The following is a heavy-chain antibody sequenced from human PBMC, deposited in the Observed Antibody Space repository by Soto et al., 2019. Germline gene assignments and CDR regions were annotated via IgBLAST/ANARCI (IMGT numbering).Heavy chain of an antibody. V-gene: IGHV1-8*01. CDR3: ARAQHFWSGSEGVFEP. Sequence: ASVKVSCKASGDTFTSYDINWVRQATGQGLEWMGWMNPNSGNTGYAQKFQGRVTMTRNTSISTAYMELSSLRSEDTAVYYCARAQHFWSGSEGVFEPWGQGTRITVSS. D-gene: IGHD3-3*02. CDR1: GDTFTSYD. CDR2: MNPNSGNT. J-gene: IGHJ5*02.